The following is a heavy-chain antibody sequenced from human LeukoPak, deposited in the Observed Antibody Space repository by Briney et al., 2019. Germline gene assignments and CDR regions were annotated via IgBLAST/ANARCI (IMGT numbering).Heavy chain of an antibody. D-gene: IGHD6-13*01. CDR3: ARASAAAFDY. J-gene: IGHJ4*02. CDR2: IYTSGST. V-gene: IGHV4-61*02. CDR1: GGSISSGSYY. Sequence: SETLSLTCTVSGGSISSGSYYWSWIRQPAGKGLEWIGRIYTSGSTNYNPSLKSRVTISVDTSKNQFSLKLTSVTAADTAVYYCARASAAAFDYWGQGTLVTVSS.